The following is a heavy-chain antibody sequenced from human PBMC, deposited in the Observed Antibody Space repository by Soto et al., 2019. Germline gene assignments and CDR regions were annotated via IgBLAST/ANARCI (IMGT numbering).Heavy chain of an antibody. D-gene: IGHD2-21*01. CDR1: GGSFSGLS. CDR3: ARSRKSGDHSLGLDY. Sequence: TLSLTCAVYGGSFSGLSGNWIRQSPGKKLEWIGEIDYRGNTNYNPSLRSRVTLSVDASKNQFSLNVRSVTAADAANYYYARSRKSGDHSLGLDYWGRGTLVTVSS. J-gene: IGHJ4*02. CDR2: IDYRGNT. V-gene: IGHV4-34*01.